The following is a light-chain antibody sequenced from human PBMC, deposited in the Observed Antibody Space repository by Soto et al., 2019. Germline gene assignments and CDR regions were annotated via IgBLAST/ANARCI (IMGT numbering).Light chain of an antibody. Sequence: DIQMTQSPSSVSAYVGDRVTITCRARQGISSWLAWYQQKPGKAHKLLIYAASSLQSGAPSRLSGSGSGTDFTLTISSLQPEDCATYYFQQANSFPHTFGQGTQLEIK. J-gene: IGKJ2*01. CDR1: QGISSW. V-gene: IGKV1-12*01. CDR2: AAS. CDR3: QQANSFPHT.